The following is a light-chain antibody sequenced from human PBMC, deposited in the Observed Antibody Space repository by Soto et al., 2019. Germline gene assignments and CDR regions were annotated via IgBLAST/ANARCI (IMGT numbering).Light chain of an antibody. CDR3: QHYSTWLWT. CDR2: GAS. J-gene: IGKJ1*01. V-gene: IGKV3-15*01. CDR1: QSVSSK. Sequence: EIVMTQSPATLSVSPGERATLSCRASQSVSSKLAWYQQKPGQGPRLLIYGASTRATGIPDRFSASGSGTDFTLTISSLQSEDFAVYYCQHYSTWLWTFGQGTKVEIK.